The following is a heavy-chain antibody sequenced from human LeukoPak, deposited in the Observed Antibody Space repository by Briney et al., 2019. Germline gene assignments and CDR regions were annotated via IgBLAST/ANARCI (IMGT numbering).Heavy chain of an antibody. CDR2: IYYSGST. V-gene: IGHV4-59*11. CDR1: GGSISSHY. J-gene: IGHJ4*02. CDR3: ARSDYDFWSGYFGG. D-gene: IGHD3-3*01. Sequence: SETLSLTCTVSGGSISSHYWSWIRQPLGKGLEWIGYIYYSGSTNYNPSLKSRVTISVDTSKNQFSLKLSSVTAADTAVYYCARSDYDFWSGYFGGWGQGTLVTVSS.